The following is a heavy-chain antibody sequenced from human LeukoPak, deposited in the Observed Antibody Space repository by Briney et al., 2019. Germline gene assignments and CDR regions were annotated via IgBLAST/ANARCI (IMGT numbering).Heavy chain of an antibody. V-gene: IGHV4-59*12. D-gene: IGHD6-19*01. CDR1: GGSISSYY. J-gene: IGHJ4*02. CDR2: IYYSGST. Sequence: SETLSLTCTVSGGSISSYYWSWIRQPPGKGLEWIGYIYYSGSTNYNPSLKSRVTISVDTSKNQFSLKLSSVTAADTAVYYCARSRWGSGWYYFDYWGQGTLVTVSS. CDR3: ARSRWGSGWYYFDY.